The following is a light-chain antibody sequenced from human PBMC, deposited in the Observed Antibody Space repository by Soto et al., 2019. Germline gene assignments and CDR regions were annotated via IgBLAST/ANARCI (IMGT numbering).Light chain of an antibody. CDR2: GAS. CDR1: QSVSSN. V-gene: IGKV3-15*01. J-gene: IGKJ3*01. CDR3: HQYNNCPPF. Sequence: EIGTKQSPPTVSVSKGERATXSCRASQSVSSNLAWYQQKPGQSPRLLIYGASTRATGIPARFSGSGSETESTLTPSRLQSADFAVYYCHQYNNCPPFFGPGS.